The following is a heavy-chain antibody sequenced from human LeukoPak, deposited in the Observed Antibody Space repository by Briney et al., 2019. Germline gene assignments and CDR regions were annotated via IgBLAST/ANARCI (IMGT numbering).Heavy chain of an antibody. CDR3: AELGITMIGGV. Sequence: GGSLRLSCTGSGFTFSSYSMNWVRQAPGKGLEWVSSISSGSSYRYYEESVKGRFTISRDNAKNSLYLQMNSLRAEDTAVYYCAELGITMIGGVWGKGTTVTISS. J-gene: IGHJ6*04. CDR1: GFTFSSYS. V-gene: IGHV3-21*01. CDR2: ISSGSSYR. D-gene: IGHD3-10*02.